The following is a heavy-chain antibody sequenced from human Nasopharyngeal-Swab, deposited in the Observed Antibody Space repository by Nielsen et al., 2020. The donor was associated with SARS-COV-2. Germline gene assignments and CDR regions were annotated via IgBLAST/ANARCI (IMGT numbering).Heavy chain of an antibody. CDR3: ARDPGFGYYYDSSGYYDY. CDR1: GFTCSSYW. Sequence: GSLRLSCAASGFTCSSYWMSWVRQAPGKGLEWVANIQQDGSEKYYVDSVKGRFTISRDNAKNSLYLQMNSLRAEDTAVYYCARDPGFGYYYDSSGYYDYWGKGTLVTVSS. CDR2: IQQDGSEK. D-gene: IGHD3-22*01. V-gene: IGHV3-7*01. J-gene: IGHJ4*02.